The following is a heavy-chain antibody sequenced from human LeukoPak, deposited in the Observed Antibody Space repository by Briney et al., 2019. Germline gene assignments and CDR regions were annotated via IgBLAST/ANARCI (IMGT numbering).Heavy chain of an antibody. CDR3: AKGPGARGHFNWFDP. V-gene: IGHV3-48*03. J-gene: IGHJ5*02. CDR2: ISSRGSTI. Sequence: PGGSLRLSCAASGFTFSSYEMNWVRQAPGKGLEWVSYISSRGSTIYYADSVKGRLTISRDNAKNSLYLQMISLRAEDTAVYYCAKGPGARGHFNWFDPWGQGTLVTVSS. D-gene: IGHD2-21*02. CDR1: GFTFSSYE.